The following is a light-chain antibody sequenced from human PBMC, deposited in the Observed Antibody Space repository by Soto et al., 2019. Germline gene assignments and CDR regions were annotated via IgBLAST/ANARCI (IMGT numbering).Light chain of an antibody. Sequence: DIQMTQSPSTLSASVGDRVTITCRASQSLSSWLAWYQQEPGKAPKLLIYKASSLESGVPSRFSGSGSGTEFTLTISSLQPDDFATSFCQQYNSYPYTFGQGTKVDIK. J-gene: IGKJ2*01. V-gene: IGKV1-5*03. CDR3: QQYNSYPYT. CDR1: QSLSSW. CDR2: KAS.